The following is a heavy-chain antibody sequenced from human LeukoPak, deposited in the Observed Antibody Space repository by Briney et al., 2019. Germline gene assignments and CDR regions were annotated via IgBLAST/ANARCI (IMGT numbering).Heavy chain of an antibody. CDR3: AKALKYYYDSSGYYSDAFDI. CDR1: GFTFDDYA. V-gene: IGHV3-9*03. CDR2: ISWNSGSI. Sequence: GGSLRLSCAASGFTFDDYAMHWVRQAPGKGLEWVSGISWNSGSIVYADSVKGRFTISRDNAKNSLYLQMNSLRAEDMALYYCAKALKYYYDSSGYYSDAFDIWGQGTMVTVSS. J-gene: IGHJ3*02. D-gene: IGHD3-22*01.